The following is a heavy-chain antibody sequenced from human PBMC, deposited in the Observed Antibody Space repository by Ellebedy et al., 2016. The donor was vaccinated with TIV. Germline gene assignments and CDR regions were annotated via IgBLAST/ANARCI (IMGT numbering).Heavy chain of an antibody. D-gene: IGHD2-15*01. V-gene: IGHV4-39*07. CDR1: GGSISSSSYY. J-gene: IGHJ3*02. CDR2: IYYSGST. CDR3: ARAGVDGAFDI. Sequence: SETLSLXXTVSGGSISSSSYYWGWIRQPPGKGLEWIGSIYYSGSTYYNPSLKSRVTISVDTSKNQFSLKLSSVTAADTAVYYCARAGVDGAFDIWGQGTMVTVSS.